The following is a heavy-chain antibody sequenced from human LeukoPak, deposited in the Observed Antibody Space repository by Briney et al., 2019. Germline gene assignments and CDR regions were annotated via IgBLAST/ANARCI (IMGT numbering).Heavy chain of an antibody. D-gene: IGHD4-17*01. CDR3: ARDKSVYGDYTWFDP. Sequence: GRSLRLSCAASGFTFNNYAMHWVRQAPGKGLEWVAVISFDGNNKFYADSVKGRFTGSRDNSKNTLYLQMNSLRAEDTAVYYCARDKSVYGDYTWFDPWGLGTLVTVSS. J-gene: IGHJ5*02. CDR2: ISFDGNNK. V-gene: IGHV3-30-3*01. CDR1: GFTFNNYA.